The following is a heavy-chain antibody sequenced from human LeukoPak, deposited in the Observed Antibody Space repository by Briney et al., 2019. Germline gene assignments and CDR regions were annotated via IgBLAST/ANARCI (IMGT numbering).Heavy chain of an antibody. Sequence: PGGSLRLSCAASGFTTSSYWMHWVRQVPGQGLVWVSRINEDGRTINYADSVRGRFTIYRDYAKNTVELQMNSLRAEDTAVYYCVTDFGGPSDYWGQGTLVTVAS. V-gene: IGHV3-74*01. J-gene: IGHJ4*02. CDR1: GFTTSSYW. CDR2: INEDGRTI. D-gene: IGHD4-23*01. CDR3: VTDFGGPSDY.